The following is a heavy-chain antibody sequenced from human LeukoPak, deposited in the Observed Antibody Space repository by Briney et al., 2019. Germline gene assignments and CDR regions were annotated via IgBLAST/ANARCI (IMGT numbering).Heavy chain of an antibody. CDR2: VSYYGQYE. D-gene: IGHD1-14*01. Sequence: AWSLIPSSASGYTMTTNFIFRLVRHPPGKGAEWGATVSYYGQYEFCSDSANGRFSIYTNDSDSTIHLQMHSLRPEDSAVYYCAKVRGILYYYAVDAWGQGTKVTVSS. CDR1: YTMTTNFI. V-gene: IGHV3-30*18. CDR3: AKVRGILYYYAVDA. J-gene: IGHJ6*02.